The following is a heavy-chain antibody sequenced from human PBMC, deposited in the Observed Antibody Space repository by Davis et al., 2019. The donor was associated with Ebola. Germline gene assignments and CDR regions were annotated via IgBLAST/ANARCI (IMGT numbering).Heavy chain of an antibody. CDR1: GFTFSSYA. V-gene: IGHV3-64*04. CDR3: ARDQGEWELLGGIDY. CDR2: ISTNGENT. Sequence: GGSLRLSCAASGFTFSSYAMHWVRQAPGKGLESVSRISTNGENTYYAESVKGRFTISRDNSKNTLYLQMNSLRAEDTAVYYCARDQGEWELLGGIDYWGQGTLVTVSS. D-gene: IGHD1-26*01. J-gene: IGHJ4*02.